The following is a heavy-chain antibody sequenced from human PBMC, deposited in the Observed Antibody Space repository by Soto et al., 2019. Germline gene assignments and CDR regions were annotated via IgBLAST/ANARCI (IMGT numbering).Heavy chain of an antibody. CDR2: IFYSGST. D-gene: IGHD3-10*01. J-gene: IGHJ4*02. CDR3: ARLFGSASYLLDQ. V-gene: IGHV4-61*01. CDR1: GVSVSSGSYY. Sequence: QVQLQESGPGLVKASETLSLTCTVSGVSVSSGSYYWTWIRQPPGKGLEWIGSIFYSGSTNYNPSLKSRVTVSVDTSKNQFSLRLSSVTAADTAVHYCARLFGSASYLLDQWGQGTLVTVSS.